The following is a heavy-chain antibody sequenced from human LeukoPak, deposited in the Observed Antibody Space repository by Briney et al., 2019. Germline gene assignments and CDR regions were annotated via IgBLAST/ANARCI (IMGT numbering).Heavy chain of an antibody. D-gene: IGHD3-10*01. CDR3: ARVTSGGSGSYSWFDP. J-gene: IGHJ5*02. CDR2: IYYSGST. V-gene: IGHV4-31*03. Sequence: SQTLSLTCTVSGGSISSGGYYWSWIRQHPGKGLEWIGYIYYSGSTYYNSSLKSRVTISVDTSKNQFSLKLSSVTAADTAVYYCARVTSGGSGSYSWFDPWGQGTLVTVSS. CDR1: GGSISSGGYY.